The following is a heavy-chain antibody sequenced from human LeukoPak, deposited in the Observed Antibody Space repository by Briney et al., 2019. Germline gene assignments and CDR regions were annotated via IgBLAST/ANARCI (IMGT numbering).Heavy chain of an antibody. D-gene: IGHD3-3*01. CDR2: INPSGGST. V-gene: IGHV1-46*01. CDR1: GYTFTSFG. Sequence: ASVKVSCKASGYTFTSFGVSWVRQAPGQGLEWMGIINPSGGSTSYAQKFQGRVTMTRDTSTSTVYMELSSLRSEDTAVYYCARSDYTEYYFDYWGQGTLVTVSS. J-gene: IGHJ4*02. CDR3: ARSDYTEYYFDY.